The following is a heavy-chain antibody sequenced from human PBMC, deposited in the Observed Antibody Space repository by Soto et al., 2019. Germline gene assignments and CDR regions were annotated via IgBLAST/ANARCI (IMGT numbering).Heavy chain of an antibody. CDR2: ISGSGGST. J-gene: IGHJ6*03. CDR3: AKAPYCGGDCRSAYYMDV. CDR1: GFTFSSYA. D-gene: IGHD2-21*01. Sequence: GGSLRLSCAASGFTFSSYAMSWVRQAPGKGLEWVSAISGSGGSTYYADSVKGRFTISRDNSKNTLYLQMNSLRAEDTAVYYCAKAPYCGGDCRSAYYMDVWGKGTTVTVSS. V-gene: IGHV3-23*01.